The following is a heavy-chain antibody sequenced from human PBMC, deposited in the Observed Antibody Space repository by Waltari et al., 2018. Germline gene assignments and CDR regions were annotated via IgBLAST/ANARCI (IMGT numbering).Heavy chain of an antibody. D-gene: IGHD3-22*01. CDR2: INPNSGGT. Sequence: QVQLVQSGPEVRKPGASVRVSCKASGYTFTGYYMHWVRQAPGQGLEWMGWINPNSGGTNYAQKFQGRVTMTRDTSISTAYMELSRLRSDDTAVYYCARLVVITHQYYFDYWGQGTLVTVSS. CDR1: GYTFTGYY. J-gene: IGHJ4*02. CDR3: ARLVVITHQYYFDY. V-gene: IGHV1-2*02.